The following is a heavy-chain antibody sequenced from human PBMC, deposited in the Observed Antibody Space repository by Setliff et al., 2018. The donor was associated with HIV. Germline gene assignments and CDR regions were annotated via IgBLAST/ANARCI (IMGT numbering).Heavy chain of an antibody. CDR2: IKTRADNYAT. Sequence: PGGSLRLSCAASGFTFSSYWMSWVRQAPGKGLEWLGRIKTRADNYATAYAASVKGRFTISRDDSMNTAYLQMNSLKIEDTAMYYCTPIHNYTDHCPDSWGQGTLVTVSS. V-gene: IGHV3-73*01. CDR1: GFTFSSYW. D-gene: IGHD2-21*02. CDR3: TPIHNYTDHCPDS. J-gene: IGHJ5*01.